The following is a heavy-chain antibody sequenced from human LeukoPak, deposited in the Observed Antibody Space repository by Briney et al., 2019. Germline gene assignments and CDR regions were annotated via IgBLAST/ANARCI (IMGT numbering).Heavy chain of an antibody. D-gene: IGHD1-26*01. CDR2: ITSSGTYI. J-gene: IGHJ6*03. Sequence: GGSLRLSCATSGFTFNNYNMNWVRQAPGRALEWVPSITSSGTYIFYADSVKGRFTISRDNAKNSLYLQMNSLGPEDTAVYYCARDPYSGNYGNYYYYYMDVWGKGTTVTVSS. V-gene: IGHV3-21*01. CDR1: GFTFNNYN. CDR3: ARDPYSGNYGNYYYYYMDV.